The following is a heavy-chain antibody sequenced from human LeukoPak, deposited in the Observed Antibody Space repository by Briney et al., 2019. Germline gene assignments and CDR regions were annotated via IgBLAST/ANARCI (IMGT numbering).Heavy chain of an antibody. D-gene: IGHD1-26*01. J-gene: IGHJ3*02. CDR2: INHSGST. CDR3: ARGRIVGATNGAFDI. CDR1: GGSFSGYY. Sequence: SETLSLTCAVYGGSFSGYYWSWIRQPPGKGLEWIGEINHSGSTNCNPSLKSRVTISVDTSKNQFSLKLSSVTAADTAVYYCARGRIVGATNGAFDIWGQGTMVTVSS. V-gene: IGHV4-34*01.